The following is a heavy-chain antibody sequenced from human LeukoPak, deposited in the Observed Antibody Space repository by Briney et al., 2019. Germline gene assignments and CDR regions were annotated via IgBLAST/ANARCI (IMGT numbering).Heavy chain of an antibody. D-gene: IGHD6-13*01. V-gene: IGHV7-4-1*02. Sequence: GASVKVSCKASGYTFTSYAMNWVRQAPGQGLEWMGWINTNTGNPTYAQGFTGRFVFSLDTSVSTAYLQISSLKAEDTAVYYCARAPSRDSSSWYSVYYFDYWGQGTLVTVSS. CDR2: INTNTGNP. CDR3: ARAPSRDSSSWYSVYYFDY. J-gene: IGHJ4*02. CDR1: GYTFTSYA.